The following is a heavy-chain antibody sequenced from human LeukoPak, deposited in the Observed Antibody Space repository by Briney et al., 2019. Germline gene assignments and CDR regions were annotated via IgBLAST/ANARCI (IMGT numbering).Heavy chain of an antibody. Sequence: GGSLRLSCAASGFTFSTYEMNWVRQAPGKGLEWVSYISSSGSTIYYADSVEGRFTISRDNAKNSMYLQMNSLRAEDTAVYYCAGSGYYRDFDYWGQGTLVTVSS. V-gene: IGHV3-48*03. CDR1: GFTFSTYE. J-gene: IGHJ4*02. CDR3: AGSGYYRDFDY. D-gene: IGHD3-22*01. CDR2: ISSSGSTI.